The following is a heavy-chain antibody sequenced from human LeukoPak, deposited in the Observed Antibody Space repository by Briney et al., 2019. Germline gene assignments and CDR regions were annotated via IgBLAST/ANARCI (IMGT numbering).Heavy chain of an antibody. D-gene: IGHD6-13*01. Sequence: PGGTLRLSCAASGFTFGDYAMSWVRQAPGKGLEWVGFIRSKAYGGTTEYAASVKGRFTISRDDSKSIAYLQMNSLKTEDTAVYYCTRAAYSSSWYHYYYYMDVWGKGTTVTISS. CDR3: TRAAYSSSWYHYYYYMDV. CDR1: GFTFGDYA. J-gene: IGHJ6*03. V-gene: IGHV3-49*04. CDR2: IRSKAYGGTT.